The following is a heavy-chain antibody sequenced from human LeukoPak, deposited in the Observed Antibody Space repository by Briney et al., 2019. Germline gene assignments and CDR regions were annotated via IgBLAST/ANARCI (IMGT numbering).Heavy chain of an antibody. CDR2: IRGSGDST. CDR1: GFTFSNYG. J-gene: IGHJ4*02. Sequence: GGSLRLSCVASGFTFSNYGMSWVRQAPEKGLEWVSAIRGSGDSTYYADSVEGRFTISRDNSKNTLYLQMNSLRDEDTAVYYCAAPNGGSLSFDSWGQGTLVTVSS. CDR3: AAPNGGSLSFDS. D-gene: IGHD7-27*01. V-gene: IGHV3-23*01.